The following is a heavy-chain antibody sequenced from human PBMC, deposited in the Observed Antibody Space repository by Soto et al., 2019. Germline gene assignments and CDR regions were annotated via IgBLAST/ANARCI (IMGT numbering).Heavy chain of an antibody. Sequence: GESLKISCKGSGYSFAGYWITWVRQKPGKGLEWMGRIDPSDSQTYYSPSFRGHVTISVTKSITTVFLQWSSLRASDTAMYYCARHIYASDTGTHFPYYLDSWGPGTPVNVSS. V-gene: IGHV5-10-1*01. CDR1: GYSFAGYW. J-gene: IGHJ4*02. D-gene: IGHD5-18*01. CDR3: ARHIYASDTGTHFPYYLDS. CDR2: IDPSDSQT.